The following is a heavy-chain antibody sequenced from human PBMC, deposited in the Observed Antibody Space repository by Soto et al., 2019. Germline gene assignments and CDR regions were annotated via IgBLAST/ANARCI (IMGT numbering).Heavy chain of an antibody. D-gene: IGHD3-22*01. Sequence: SETLSLTCTVSGGSISSYYWSWIRQPPGKGLEWIGYIYYSGSTNYNPSLKSRVTISVDTPKNQFSLKLGSVTAADTAVYYCARQGYDSSGYYFDYWGQGTLVTVSS. J-gene: IGHJ4*02. CDR1: GGSISSYY. CDR2: IYYSGST. V-gene: IGHV4-59*08. CDR3: ARQGYDSSGYYFDY.